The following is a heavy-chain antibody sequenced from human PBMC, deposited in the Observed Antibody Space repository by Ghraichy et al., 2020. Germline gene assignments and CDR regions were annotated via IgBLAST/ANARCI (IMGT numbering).Heavy chain of an antibody. V-gene: IGHV2-5*02. J-gene: IGHJ4*02. CDR2: IYWDDDK. CDR1: GFSSSTTGVT. Sequence: SGPTLVKPTQTLTLTCNFSGFSSSTTGVTVGWIRQPPGKALEWLALIYWDDDKRYSPSLKSRLTITKDTSRNQVVLTLTNLDPVDTATYYCAHLSTSYYDYGGQGTLVTVSS. CDR3: AHLSTSYYDY. D-gene: IGHD2-2*01.